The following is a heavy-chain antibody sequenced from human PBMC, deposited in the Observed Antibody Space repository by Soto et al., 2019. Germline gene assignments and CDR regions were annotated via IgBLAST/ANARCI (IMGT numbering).Heavy chain of an antibody. V-gene: IGHV3-21*01. J-gene: IGHJ6*02. CDR2: ISSSSYI. CDR1: GFTFSSYS. CDR3: ARVDCTNGVCYGDYYYYGMDV. D-gene: IGHD2-8*01. Sequence: GGSLRLSCAASGFTFSSYSMNWVRQAPGKGLEWVSSISSSSYIYYADSVKGRFTISRDNAKNSLYLQMNSLRAEDTAVYYCARVDCTNGVCYGDYYYYGMDVWGQGTTVTVSS.